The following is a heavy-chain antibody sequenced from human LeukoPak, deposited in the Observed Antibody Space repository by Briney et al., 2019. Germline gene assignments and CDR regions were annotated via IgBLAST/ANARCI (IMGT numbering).Heavy chain of an antibody. J-gene: IGHJ4*02. V-gene: IGHV1-2*04. D-gene: IGHD3-10*01. Sequence: GASVKVSCKASGGTFSSYAISWVRQAPGQGLEWMGWINPNSGGTNYAQKFQGWVTMTRDTSISTAYMELSRLRSDDTAVYYCARGTHGSGSYYFDYWGQGTLVTVSS. CDR2: INPNSGGT. CDR3: ARGTHGSGSYYFDY. CDR1: GGTFSSYA.